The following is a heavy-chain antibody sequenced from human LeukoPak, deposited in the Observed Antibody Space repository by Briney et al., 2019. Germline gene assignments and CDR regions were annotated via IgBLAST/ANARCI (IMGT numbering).Heavy chain of an antibody. CDR3: ARGSSSGYLFDY. CDR1: GTSMSGYY. Sequence: SETLSLTCIVSGTSMSGYYWTWIRQPPGKGLEWIGHTFSSGATTYNPSLKSRVTISVDTSRSQFSLNLSSATAADTAVYYCARGSSSGYLFDYWGQGTLVTVSS. D-gene: IGHD3-22*01. CDR2: TFSSGAT. J-gene: IGHJ4*02. V-gene: IGHV4-4*09.